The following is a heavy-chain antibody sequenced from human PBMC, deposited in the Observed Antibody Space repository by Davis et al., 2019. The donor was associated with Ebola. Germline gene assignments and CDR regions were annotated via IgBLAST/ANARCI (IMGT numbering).Heavy chain of an antibody. V-gene: IGHV4-59*08. Sequence: PSETLSLTCTVSGGSISSYYWSWIRQPPGKGLEWIGYIYYSGSTNYNPSLKSRVTISVDTSKNQFSLKLSSVTAADTAVYYCARHTPRDYYDSSLPDYWGQGTLVTVSS. CDR1: GGSISSYY. CDR2: IYYSGST. D-gene: IGHD3-22*01. J-gene: IGHJ4*02. CDR3: ARHTPRDYYDSSLPDY.